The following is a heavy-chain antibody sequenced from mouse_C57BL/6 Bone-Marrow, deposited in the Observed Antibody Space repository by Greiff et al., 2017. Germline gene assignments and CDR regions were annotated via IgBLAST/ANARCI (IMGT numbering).Heavy chain of an antibody. D-gene: IGHD1-1*01. CDR1: GFNIKNTY. CDR2: IDPANGNT. V-gene: IGHV14-3*01. CDR3: ARCRDYYYGSRDY. J-gene: IGHJ2*01. Sequence: VQLQQSVAELVRPGASVKLSCTASGFNIKNTYMHWVKQRPEQGLEWIGRIDPANGNTKYAPKFQGKAIITADTSSNTAYLQLSSLTSEYTAIYYCARCRDYYYGSRDYWGQGTTLTVSS.